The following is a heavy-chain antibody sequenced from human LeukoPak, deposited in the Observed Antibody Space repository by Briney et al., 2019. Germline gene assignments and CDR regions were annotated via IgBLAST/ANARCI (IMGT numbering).Heavy chain of an antibody. CDR3: ARGYCGGDCYSANDAFDI. CDR1: GGSISSYY. CDR2: IYTSGST. J-gene: IGHJ3*02. V-gene: IGHV4-4*07. Sequence: PSETLSLTCTVSGGSISSYYWSWIRQPPGKGLEWIGRIYTSGSTNYNPSLKSRVTMSVDTSKNQFSLKLSSVTAADTAVYYCARGYCGGDCYSANDAFDIWGQGTMVTVSS. D-gene: IGHD2-21*01.